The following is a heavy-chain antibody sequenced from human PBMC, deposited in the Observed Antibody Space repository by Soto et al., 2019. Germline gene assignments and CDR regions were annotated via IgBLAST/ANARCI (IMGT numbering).Heavy chain of an antibody. J-gene: IGHJ3*02. V-gene: IGHV4-34*01. CDR3: ARGVIYYDILTGYYKGPDAFDI. Sequence: PSETLSLTCAVYGGSFSDFYWSRIRQPPGKGLEWIGEINHSGSTNYNPSLKSRVTISVDTSKNQFSLKLSSVTAADTAVYYCARGVIYYDILTGYYKGPDAFDIWGQGTMVTVSS. CDR1: GGSFSDFY. CDR2: INHSGST. D-gene: IGHD3-9*01.